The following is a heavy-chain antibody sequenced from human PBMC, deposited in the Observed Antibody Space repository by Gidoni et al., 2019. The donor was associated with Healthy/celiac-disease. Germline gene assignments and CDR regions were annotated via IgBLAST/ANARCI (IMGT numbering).Heavy chain of an antibody. CDR2: ISYDGSNK. J-gene: IGHJ4*02. D-gene: IGHD3-10*01. CDR3: ASGEITMVRGVYNY. V-gene: IGHV3-30-3*01. Sequence: QVQLVESGGGVVQPGRSLSLSCAAAGFTFSSYAMHGVRQAPGKGLEWVAVISYDGSNKYYADSVKGRFTISRDNSKNTLYLQMNSLRAEDTAVYYCASGEITMVRGVYNYWGQGTLVTVSS. CDR1: GFTFSSYA.